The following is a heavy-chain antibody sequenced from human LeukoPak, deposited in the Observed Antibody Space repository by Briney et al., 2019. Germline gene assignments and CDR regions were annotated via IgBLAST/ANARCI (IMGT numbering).Heavy chain of an antibody. CDR3: ARETDVWSGYYPPDY. Sequence: PGGSLRLSCAASGFTFSRYAMHWVRQAPGKGLECVAIISYDGSDKYYANSVKGRFTISRDDSKNTLYLQMKSLIPEDTALYFCARETDVWSGYYPPDYWGQGTLVTVSS. J-gene: IGHJ4*02. D-gene: IGHD3-3*01. CDR2: ISYDGSDK. V-gene: IGHV3-30*01. CDR1: GFTFSRYA.